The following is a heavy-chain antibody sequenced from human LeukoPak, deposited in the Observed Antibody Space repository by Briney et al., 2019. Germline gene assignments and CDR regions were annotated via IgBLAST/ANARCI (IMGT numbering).Heavy chain of an antibody. Sequence: GSLRLSCAASGFTVSSNYMSWVRQAPGKGLEWVSVIYSGGSTYYADSVKGRFTISRDNSKNTLYLQMNSLRAEDTAVYYCARGEVGATKSLDYWGQGTLVTVSS. CDR1: GFTVSSNY. D-gene: IGHD1-26*01. V-gene: IGHV3-66*01. J-gene: IGHJ4*02. CDR2: IYSGGST. CDR3: ARGEVGATKSLDY.